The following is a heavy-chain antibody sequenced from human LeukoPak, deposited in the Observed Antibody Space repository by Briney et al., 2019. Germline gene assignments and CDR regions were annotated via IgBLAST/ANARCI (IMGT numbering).Heavy chain of an antibody. CDR1: GGSISSSNW. CDR3: ARGPPPGISGWSGGAGYFDY. V-gene: IGHV4-4*02. J-gene: IGHJ4*02. D-gene: IGHD6-19*01. Sequence: SGTLSLTCAVSGGSISSSNWWSWVRQPPGKGLEWIGEIYHSGSTNYNPSLKSRLTISVDKSKNQFSLKLSSVTAADTAVYYCARGPPPGISGWSGGAGYFDYWGQGTLVTVSP. CDR2: IYHSGST.